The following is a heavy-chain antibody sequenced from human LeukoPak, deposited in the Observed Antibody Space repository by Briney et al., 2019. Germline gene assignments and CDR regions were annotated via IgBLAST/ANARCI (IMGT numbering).Heavy chain of an antibody. J-gene: IGHJ4*02. Sequence: GGSLRLSCAASEFTFSSYSMNWVRQAPGKGLEWVSYISRTSSNIYYADSVKGRFTISRDSAKNSMYLQMNSLKAEDTAVYYCATDSSSLYEVEYWGRGTLVTVSS. CDR2: ISRTSSNI. CDR3: ATDSSSLYEVEY. CDR1: EFTFSSYS. D-gene: IGHD6-13*01. V-gene: IGHV3-48*01.